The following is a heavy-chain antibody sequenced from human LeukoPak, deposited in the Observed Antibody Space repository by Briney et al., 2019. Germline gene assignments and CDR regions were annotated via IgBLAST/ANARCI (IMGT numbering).Heavy chain of an antibody. CDR2: ISGSGGST. V-gene: IGHV3-23*01. J-gene: IGHJ4*02. CDR3: AQGRHGSSYGAFDH. CDR1: GFTFSNYA. Sequence: GGSLRLSCAASGFTFSNYAMSWVRQAPRKGLEWVSVISGSGGSTNFADSVKGRFTSSRDNSKNTLYLQMHSLRVEDTAVYYCAQGRHGSSYGAFDHWGQGTLVTVSS. D-gene: IGHD5-18*01.